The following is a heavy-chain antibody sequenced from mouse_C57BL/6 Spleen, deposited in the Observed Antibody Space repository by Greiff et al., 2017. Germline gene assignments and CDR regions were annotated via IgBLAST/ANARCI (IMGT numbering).Heavy chain of an antibody. V-gene: IGHV1-64*01. CDR1: GYTFTSYW. D-gene: IGHD1-1*01. Sequence: QVQLKQPGAELVKPGASVKLSCKASGYTFTSYWMHWVKQRPGQGLEWIGMIHPNSGSTNYNEKFKSKATLTVDKSSSTAYMHLSSLTSEDSAVFYCAREATTSAYWGQGTLVTVSA. CDR2: IHPNSGST. CDR3: AREATTSAY. J-gene: IGHJ3*01.